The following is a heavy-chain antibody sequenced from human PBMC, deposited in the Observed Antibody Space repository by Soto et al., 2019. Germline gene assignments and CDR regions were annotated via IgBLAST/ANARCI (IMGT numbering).Heavy chain of an antibody. CDR2: IIPIFGTA. CDR1: GGTFSSYA. Sequence: QVQLVQSGAEVKKPGSSVKVSCKASGGTFSSYAISWVRQAPGQGLEWMGGIIPIFGTANYAQKFKGRVTITADESTSTAYMELSSLRSEDTAVYYCARDSGDYYDSSGYYYFDYWGQGTLVTVSS. J-gene: IGHJ4*02. D-gene: IGHD3-22*01. CDR3: ARDSGDYYDSSGYYYFDY. V-gene: IGHV1-69*01.